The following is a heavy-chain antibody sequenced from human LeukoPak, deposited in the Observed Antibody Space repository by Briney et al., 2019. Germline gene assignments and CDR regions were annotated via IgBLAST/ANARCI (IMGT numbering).Heavy chain of an antibody. Sequence: GGSLRLSCAASGFTFSSYWMNWARQAPGKGLEWVAVISYDGSNEYYADSVKGRFTISRDNSKNTLYLQMSSLRAEDTAVYYCAKELSRGLPDYWGQGTLVTVPS. J-gene: IGHJ4*02. CDR3: AKELSRGLPDY. D-gene: IGHD2-2*01. CDR1: GFTFSSYW. CDR2: ISYDGSNE. V-gene: IGHV3-30*18.